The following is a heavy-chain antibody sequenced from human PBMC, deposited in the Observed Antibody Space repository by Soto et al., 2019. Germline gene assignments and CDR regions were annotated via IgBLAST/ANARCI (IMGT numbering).Heavy chain of an antibody. CDR3: ARGEILEWTHYYYYGMDV. D-gene: IGHD3-3*01. Sequence: SVKVSCKASGGTFSSYTISWVRQAPGQGLEWMGRIIPILGIANYAQKFQGRVTITADKSTSTVYMELSSLRSEDTAVYYCARGEILEWTHYYYYGMDVWGQGTTVTVSS. V-gene: IGHV1-69*02. CDR1: GGTFSSYT. J-gene: IGHJ6*02. CDR2: IIPILGIA.